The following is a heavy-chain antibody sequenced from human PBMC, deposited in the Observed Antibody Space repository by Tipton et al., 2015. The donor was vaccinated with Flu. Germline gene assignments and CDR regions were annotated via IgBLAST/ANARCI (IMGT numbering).Heavy chain of an antibody. CDR2: FSYSGST. V-gene: IGHV4-59*01. CDR3: ARVGVHGSGSSADAFDI. Sequence: TLSLTCTVSGGSISRYSWSWIRQPPGKGLEWIGYFSYSGSTNYKPSLKSRVTISVDTSKNQFSLKLSSVTAADTAVYYCARVGVHGSGSSADAFDIWGQGTMVTVSS. D-gene: IGHD3-10*01. CDR1: GGSISRYS. J-gene: IGHJ3*02.